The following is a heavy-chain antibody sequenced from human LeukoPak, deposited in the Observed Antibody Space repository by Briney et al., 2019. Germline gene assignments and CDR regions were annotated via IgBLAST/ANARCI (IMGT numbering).Heavy chain of an antibody. CDR3: ARDISPPPYFDY. CDR2: ISSSSSYI. CDR1: GFTFSSYS. V-gene: IGHV3-21*01. J-gene: IGHJ4*02. Sequence: GGSLRLSCAASGFTFSSYSINWFAQAPGKGREWVSSISSSSSYIYYADSVKGRFTISRDNAKNSLYLQMNSLRAEDTAVYYCARDISPPPYFDYWGQGTLVTVSS.